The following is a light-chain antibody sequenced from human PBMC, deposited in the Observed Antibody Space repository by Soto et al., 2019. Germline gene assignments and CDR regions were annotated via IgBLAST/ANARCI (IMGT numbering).Light chain of an antibody. J-gene: IGKJ2*01. Sequence: DIQMTQSPSSLSASVGDRVTITCRASQTISTYLNWYQQNPGKAPKLLIYAASNLQNGVPSRFSGSGSGTDFTLTISSLQPEEFATYYCQKSSSIPYTFGRGTKLEIK. CDR3: QKSSSIPYT. CDR1: QTISTY. CDR2: AAS. V-gene: IGKV1-39*01.